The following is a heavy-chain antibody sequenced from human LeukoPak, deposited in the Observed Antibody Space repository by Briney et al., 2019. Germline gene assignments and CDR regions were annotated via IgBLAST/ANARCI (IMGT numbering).Heavy chain of an antibody. CDR1: GFTFDDYG. V-gene: IGHV3-20*04. Sequence: PGGSLRLSCAASGFTFDDYGMSWVRHAPGKGLEWVSGINWNGGSTVYEDSVKGRFTISRDNAKNSLYLQMHSLRAEDTALYYCARVKLLYGSGIGDAFDIWGQGTMVTVSS. J-gene: IGHJ3*02. CDR2: INWNGGST. CDR3: ARVKLLYGSGIGDAFDI. D-gene: IGHD3-10*01.